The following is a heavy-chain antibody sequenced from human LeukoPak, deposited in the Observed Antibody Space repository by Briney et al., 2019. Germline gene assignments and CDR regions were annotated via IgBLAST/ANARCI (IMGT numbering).Heavy chain of an antibody. CDR3: ARRDCSSGCCRIFDY. CDR2: IYHSGNT. Sequence: SETLSLTCGVSGYSISSDYFWGWIRQPPGKGLEWIGSIYHSGNTYYNPSLKSRVTISVDTSKNQFSLKLSSVTAADTAVYYCARRDCSSGCCRIFDYWGQGTLVTVSS. D-gene: IGHD2-2*01. CDR1: GYSISSDYF. V-gene: IGHV4-38-2*01. J-gene: IGHJ4*02.